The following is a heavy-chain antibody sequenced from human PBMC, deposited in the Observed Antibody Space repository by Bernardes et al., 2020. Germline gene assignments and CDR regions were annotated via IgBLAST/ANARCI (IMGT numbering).Heavy chain of an antibody. V-gene: IGHV3-48*04. J-gene: IGHJ6*03. CDR1: GFTLNTYN. CDR3: ARENTAFYCMDV. CDR2: ISSSSTRI. Sequence: GGSLRLSCAASGFTLNTYNMHWVRQAPGKGLEWVSYISSSSTRIHYADSVKGRITISRDDSKNSLYVQMNSLRVEDTAVYYCARENTAFYCMDVWGKGTTVTVSS. D-gene: IGHD2-15*01.